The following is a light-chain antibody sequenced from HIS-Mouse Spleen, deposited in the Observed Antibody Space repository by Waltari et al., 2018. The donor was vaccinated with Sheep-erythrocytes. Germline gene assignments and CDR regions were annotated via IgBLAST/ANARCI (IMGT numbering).Light chain of an antibody. CDR3: CSYAGSYNHV. Sequence: QSALTQPRSVSGSPGQSVTISCTGTSSDVGGYNYVSWYQQHPGKPPKLMIYDVSKRPSGVTDRFSGSKSGNTASLTISGLQAEDEADYYCCSYAGSYNHVFATGTKVTVL. CDR1: SSDVGGYNY. J-gene: IGLJ1*01. CDR2: DVS. V-gene: IGLV2-11*01.